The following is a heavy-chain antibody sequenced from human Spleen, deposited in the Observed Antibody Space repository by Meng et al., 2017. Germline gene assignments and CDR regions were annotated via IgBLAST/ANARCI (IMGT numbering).Heavy chain of an antibody. CDR1: GFTFSDFA. D-gene: IGHD6-19*01. CDR3: ARGPIPVAGRLDY. J-gene: IGHJ4*02. CDR2: ISNDGRYK. Sequence: GESLKISCAASGFTFSDFAMHWVRQAPGKGLEGVSLISNDGRYKYYAESVKGRFTISRDNTRKTVYLQMNSLRAGDTAVYYCARGPIPVAGRLDYWGQGTLVTVSS. V-gene: IGHV3-30*04.